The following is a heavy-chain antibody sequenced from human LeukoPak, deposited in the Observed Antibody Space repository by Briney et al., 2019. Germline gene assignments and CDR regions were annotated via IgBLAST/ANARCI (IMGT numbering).Heavy chain of an antibody. J-gene: IGHJ4*02. CDR1: GYTFTSYG. V-gene: IGHV1-18*01. CDR2: ISAYNGNT. D-gene: IGHD1-26*01. CDR3: ARDPQQLVGATGGGFNF. Sequence: ASVKVSCKASGYTFTSYGISWVRQPPGQGLEWMGWISAYNGNTNYAQKVQGRVTMTTDTSTSTAYMELRSLRSDDTAVYYCARDPQQLVGATGGGFNFWGQGTLVTVSS.